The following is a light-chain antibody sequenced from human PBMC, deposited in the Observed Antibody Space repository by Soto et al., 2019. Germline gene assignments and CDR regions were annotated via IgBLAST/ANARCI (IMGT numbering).Light chain of an antibody. J-gene: IGLJ1*01. V-gene: IGLV2-14*02. CDR1: SSDVGSHNL. CDR2: EAS. Sequence: QSVLTQPASVSESPGQSITISCTGTSSDVGSHNLVSWYQQYSDKAPKLIILEASKRPSGVSNRFSGSKSGSTASLTISGLQAEDEAEYYCSSYTNINTRACVFGTGTKLTVL. CDR3: SSYTNINTRACV.